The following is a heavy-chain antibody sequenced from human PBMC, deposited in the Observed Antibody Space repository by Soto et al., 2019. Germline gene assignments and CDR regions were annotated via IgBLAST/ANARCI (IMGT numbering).Heavy chain of an antibody. CDR1: GYTFMNYA. CDR2: ISPSTGDT. Sequence: QVQLVQSGAEVKEPGASVKLSCQASGYTFMNYAISWVRQAPGQGLEWMGWISPSTGDTDQAQNFXGXXXXTXXXXXXXXXXXXXXXXXXXXXXXXXXXXXXXXXXXXXXXXFDLWGRGTLVTVSS. J-gene: IGHJ2*01. V-gene: IGHV1-18*01. CDR3: XXXXXXXXXXXXXXXFDL.